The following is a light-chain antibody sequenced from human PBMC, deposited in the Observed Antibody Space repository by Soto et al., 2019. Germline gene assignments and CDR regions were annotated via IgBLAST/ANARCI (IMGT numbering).Light chain of an antibody. CDR2: DVI. V-gene: IGLV2-11*01. J-gene: IGLJ3*02. CDR3: CSYAGSYSWV. CDR1: SSDVGGYTY. Sequence: QSALTQPRSVSGSPGQSVTISCTGTSSDVGGYTYVSWYQHLPGKAPKLMIYDVIKRPSGVPDRFSGSKSGSAASLTISGLQAEDEADYYCCSYAGSYSWVFGGGTKLPVL.